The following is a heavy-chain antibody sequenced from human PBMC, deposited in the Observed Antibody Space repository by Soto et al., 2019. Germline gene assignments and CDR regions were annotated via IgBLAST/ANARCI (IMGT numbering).Heavy chain of an antibody. J-gene: IGHJ3*02. CDR3: ARHAVWLGNHDAFDI. D-gene: IGHD5-12*01. CDR2: IYYSGST. Sequence: SETLSLTCTVSGGSISSYYWSWIRQPPGKGLEWIGYIYYSGSTNYNPSLKSRVTISVDTSKNQFSLKLSSVTAADTAVYYCARHAVWLGNHDAFDIWGQGTMVTVSS. V-gene: IGHV4-59*08. CDR1: GGSISSYY.